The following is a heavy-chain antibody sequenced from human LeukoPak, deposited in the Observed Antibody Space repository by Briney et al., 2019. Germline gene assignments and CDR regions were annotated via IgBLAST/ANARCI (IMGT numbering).Heavy chain of an antibody. V-gene: IGHV1-2*02. CDR1: GYTFTGYY. CDR3: ARADCNGGSCYSLDPKNWFDP. CDR2: INPNTGYT. Sequence: ASVKVSCKASGYTFTGYYMDWVRQSPGQGLEWMGWINPNTGYTNHAQKFQGRVTMTRDTSISTAYMELTRLRSDDPAVYYCARADCNGGSCYSLDPKNWFDPWGQGTLVTVSS. J-gene: IGHJ5*02. D-gene: IGHD2-15*01.